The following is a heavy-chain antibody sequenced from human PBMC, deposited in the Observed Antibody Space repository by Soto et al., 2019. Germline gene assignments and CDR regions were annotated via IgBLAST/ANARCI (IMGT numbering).Heavy chain of an antibody. CDR1: RFAFSNSW. CDR2: IKQDGSEK. V-gene: IGHV3-7*03. D-gene: IGHD3-22*01. Sequence: ESGGGLVQPGGSLRLSCAASRFAFSNSWLTWVRQAPGKGLEWVANIKQDGSEKFYVDSVKGRFTISRDNAKNSGYLQMNSLRGEYTAVYYCASNSSGSAMDVWGPGTTVTVSS. J-gene: IGHJ6*02. CDR3: ASNSSGSAMDV.